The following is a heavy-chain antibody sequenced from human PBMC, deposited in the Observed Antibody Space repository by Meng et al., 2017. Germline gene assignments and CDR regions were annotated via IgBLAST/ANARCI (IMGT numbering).Heavy chain of an antibody. Sequence: QVQLKESGPGLVKPSETLSLTCTVSGGSISSYYWSWIRQPPGKGLEWIGYIYYSGSTNYNPSLKSRVTISVDTSKNQFSLKLSSVTAADTAVYYCARGYSYVEAGGYYFDYWGQGTLVTASS. CDR1: GGSISSYY. CDR3: ARGYSYVEAGGYYFDY. D-gene: IGHD5-18*01. CDR2: IYYSGST. J-gene: IGHJ4*02. V-gene: IGHV4-59*01.